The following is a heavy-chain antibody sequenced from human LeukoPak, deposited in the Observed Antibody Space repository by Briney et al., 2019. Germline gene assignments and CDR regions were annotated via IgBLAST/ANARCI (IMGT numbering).Heavy chain of an antibody. Sequence: ASVKVSCRASGGTFSSYAISWVRQAPGQGLEWMGRIIPILGIANYAQKFRGRVTITADKSTSTAYMELSSLRSEDTAVYYCAREPRRGYCSGGSCYPHDYWGQGTLVTVSS. J-gene: IGHJ4*02. D-gene: IGHD2-15*01. CDR1: GGTFSSYA. CDR2: IIPILGIA. V-gene: IGHV1-69*04. CDR3: AREPRRGYCSGGSCYPHDY.